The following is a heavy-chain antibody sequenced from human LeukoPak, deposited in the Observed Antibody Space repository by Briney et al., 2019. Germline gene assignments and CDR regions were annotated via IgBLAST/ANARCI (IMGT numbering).Heavy chain of an antibody. J-gene: IGHJ4*02. CDR3: AKGPSSSPWRSADY. V-gene: IGHV3-23*01. D-gene: IGHD6-6*01. CDR1: GFTFSSYA. CDR2: ISGSGGST. Sequence: GGSLRLSCAASGFTFSSYAMSWVCQAPGKGLEWVSAISGSGGSTYYADSVKGRFTISRDNSKNTLYLQMNSLRAEDTAAYYCAKGPSSSPWRSADYWGQGTLVTVSS.